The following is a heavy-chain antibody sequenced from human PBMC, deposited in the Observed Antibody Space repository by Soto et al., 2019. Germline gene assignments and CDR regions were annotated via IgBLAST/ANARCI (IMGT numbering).Heavy chain of an antibody. CDR2: INAGNGNT. CDR3: ARGITLPTPLDY. D-gene: IGHD1-20*01. CDR1: GYTFTSYA. Sequence: ASVKVSCKASGYTFTSYAMHWVRQAPGQRLEWMGWINAGNGNTKYSQKFQGRVTITRDTSTSTAYMELSSLRSEDTAVYYCARGITLPTPLDYWGQGTLVTVSS. V-gene: IGHV1-3*01. J-gene: IGHJ4*02.